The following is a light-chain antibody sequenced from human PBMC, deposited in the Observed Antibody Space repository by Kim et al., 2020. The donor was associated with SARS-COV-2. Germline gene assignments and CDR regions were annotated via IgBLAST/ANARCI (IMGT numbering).Light chain of an antibody. Sequence: GQSITISCTGTSSDVGAYTYVSWYQQHPGKAPKLMIYDVTTRPLGVSNRFSGSKSGNTASLTISGLQAEDEGDYYCSSYTTRDTYIFGTGTKVTVL. J-gene: IGLJ1*01. CDR1: SSDVGAYTY. CDR3: SSYTTRDTYI. V-gene: IGLV2-14*03. CDR2: DVT.